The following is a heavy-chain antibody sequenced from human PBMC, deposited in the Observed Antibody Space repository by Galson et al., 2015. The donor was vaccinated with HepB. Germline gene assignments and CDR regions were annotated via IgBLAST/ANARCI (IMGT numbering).Heavy chain of an antibody. J-gene: IGHJ2*01. CDR2: IGPTGDSA. V-gene: IGHV3-23*01. CDR3: ARDGCSTTSCYDL. CDR1: GFTFSSYP. D-gene: IGHD2-2*01. Sequence: SLRLSCAASGFTFSSYPMSWVRQAPGKGLEWVSVIGPTGDSAKYTDSVKGRFTTSRDNSENTLYLQMNSLRVEDTAIYYCARDGCSTTSCYDLWGRGTLVTVSS.